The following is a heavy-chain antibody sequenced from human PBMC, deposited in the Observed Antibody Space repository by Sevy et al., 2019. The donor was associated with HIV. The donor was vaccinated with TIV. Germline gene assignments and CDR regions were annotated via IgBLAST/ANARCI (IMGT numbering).Heavy chain of an antibody. CDR1: GGSISSYY. CDR3: ARGGNPYYDFWDY. V-gene: IGHV4-59*13. D-gene: IGHD3-3*01. CDR2: IYYSGST. Sequence: SENLSLTCTVSGGSISSYYWSWIRQPPGKGLEWIGYIYYSGSTNYNPSLKSRVTISVDTSKNQFSLKLSSVTAADTAVYYCARGGNPYYDFWDYWGQGTLVTVSS. J-gene: IGHJ4*02.